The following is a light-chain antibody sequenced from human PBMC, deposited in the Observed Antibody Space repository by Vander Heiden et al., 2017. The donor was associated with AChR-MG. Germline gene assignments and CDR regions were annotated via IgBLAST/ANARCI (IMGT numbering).Light chain of an antibody. CDR3: AVWDDSLNGAV. Sequence: QSVLTQPPAASATPGPRVTISCSGSSSNIGSNTVNWYQQLPGTAPKLLIYTNNQRPSGVPDRFSGSKSGTSASLAISGLQSEDEADYYCAVWDDSLNGAVFGGGTQLTVL. J-gene: IGLJ7*01. CDR1: SSNIGSNT. V-gene: IGLV1-44*01. CDR2: TNN.